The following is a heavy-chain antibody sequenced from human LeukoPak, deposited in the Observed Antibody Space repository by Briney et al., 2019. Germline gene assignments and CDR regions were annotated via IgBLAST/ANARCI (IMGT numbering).Heavy chain of an antibody. CDR3: AAGGTSAP. CDR2: TSPGDSGI. Sequence: GESLKISCKGSGYSFTNFWIGRVRQMPGKGLEWMGVTSPGDSGIRYSPSFQGQVTISVDKSISTAYLQWSSLKASDSAMYYCAAGGTSAPWGQGTLVTVSS. CDR1: GYSFTNFW. D-gene: IGHD1/OR15-1a*01. J-gene: IGHJ5*02. V-gene: IGHV5-51*01.